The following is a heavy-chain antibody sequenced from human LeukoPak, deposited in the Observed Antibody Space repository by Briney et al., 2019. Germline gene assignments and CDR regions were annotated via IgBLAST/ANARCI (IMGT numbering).Heavy chain of an antibody. Sequence: PSETLSLTCAVYGGSFSGYHWSWIRQPPGKGLEWIGEINHSGSTNYNPSLKSRVTISVDTSKNQFSLKLSSVTAADTAVYYCAREVVVVVAATHRNFDYWGQGTLVTVSS. J-gene: IGHJ4*02. CDR2: INHSGST. D-gene: IGHD2-15*01. CDR3: AREVVVVVAATHRNFDY. CDR1: GGSFSGYH. V-gene: IGHV4-34*01.